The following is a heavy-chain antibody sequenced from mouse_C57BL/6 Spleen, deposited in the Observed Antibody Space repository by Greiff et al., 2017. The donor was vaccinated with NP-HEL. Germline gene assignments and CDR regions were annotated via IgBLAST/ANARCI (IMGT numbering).Heavy chain of an antibody. V-gene: IGHV1-69*01. J-gene: IGHJ4*01. D-gene: IGHD1-1*01. CDR1: GYTFTSYW. CDR3: ARGGSSREAYYAMDY. CDR2: IDPSDSYT. Sequence: QVQLQQPGAELVMPGASVKLSCKASGYTFTSYWMHWVKQRPGQGLEWIGEIDPSDSYTNYNQKFKGKSTLTVDKSSSTAYMQLSSLTSEDSEVYYCARGGSSREAYYAMDYWGQGTSVTVSS.